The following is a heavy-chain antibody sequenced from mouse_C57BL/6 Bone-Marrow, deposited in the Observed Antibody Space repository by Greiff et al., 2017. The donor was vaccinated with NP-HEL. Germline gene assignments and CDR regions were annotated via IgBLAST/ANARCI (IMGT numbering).Heavy chain of an antibody. CDR2: ISNGGGST. D-gene: IGHD2-2*01. Sequence: EVMLVESGGGLVQPGGSLKLSCAASGFTFSDYYMYWVRQTPEKRLEWVAYISNGGGSTYYPDTVKGRFTISRDNAKNTLYLQMSRLKSEDTAMYYCARHGGGYDYYYAMDYWGQGTSVTVSS. CDR1: GFTFSDYY. V-gene: IGHV5-12*01. CDR3: ARHGGGYDYYYAMDY. J-gene: IGHJ4*01.